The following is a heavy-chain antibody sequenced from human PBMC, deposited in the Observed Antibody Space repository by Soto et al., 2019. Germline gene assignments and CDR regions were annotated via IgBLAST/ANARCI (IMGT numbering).Heavy chain of an antibody. CDR2: VGASGGDT. CDR3: KSPPTYSWVRDAFDV. J-gene: IGHJ3*01. Sequence: EVQLLQSGGGLVQPGGSLRLSCAASGFTFSTYAMTWVRQAPGKGLEWVSVVGASGGDTYYSDSVKGRFTISRDNSKNTLYLQMNNLSAEDTAVYYCKSPPTYSWVRDAFDVWGQGTMVTVSS. V-gene: IGHV3-23*01. CDR1: GFTFSTYA. D-gene: IGHD2-21*01.